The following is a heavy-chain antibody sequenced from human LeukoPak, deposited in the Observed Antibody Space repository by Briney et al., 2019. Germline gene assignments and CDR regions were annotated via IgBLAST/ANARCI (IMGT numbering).Heavy chain of an antibody. J-gene: IGHJ6*02. Sequence: SETLSLTCSVYGGSFSGYYWSWIRQPPGKGLEWIGEINHSGSTNYNPSLKSRVTISVDTSKNQFSLKLSSVTAADTAVYYCARGVLIVGATWGYGMDVWGQGTTVTVSS. D-gene: IGHD1-26*01. CDR2: INHSGST. CDR1: GGSFSGYY. CDR3: ARGVLIVGATWGYGMDV. V-gene: IGHV4-34*01.